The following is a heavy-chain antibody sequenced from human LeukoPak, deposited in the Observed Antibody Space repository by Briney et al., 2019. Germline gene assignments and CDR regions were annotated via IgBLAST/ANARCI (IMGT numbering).Heavy chain of an antibody. Sequence: GGSLRLSCAASGFTFSSYWMHWVRQAPGKGLVWVSRINTDGSSTSYADSVKGRFTISRDNAKNTLYLQMNSLRAEDTAVYYCARVYDFWSGYSAPDYWGQGTLVTVSS. CDR3: ARVYDFWSGYSAPDY. D-gene: IGHD3-3*01. V-gene: IGHV3-74*01. J-gene: IGHJ4*02. CDR2: INTDGSST. CDR1: GFTFSSYW.